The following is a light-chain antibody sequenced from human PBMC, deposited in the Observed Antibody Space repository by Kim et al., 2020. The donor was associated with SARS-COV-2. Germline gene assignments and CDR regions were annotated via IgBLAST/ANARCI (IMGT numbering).Light chain of an antibody. Sequence: GKSITISCTGTSSDVGGYIYISWYQQQPGKAPKLMIYDVSHRPSGVSNRFSGSKSGNTASLTISGLQAEDEADYYCSSYTTTSTLVFGGGTQLTVL. CDR1: SSDVGGYIY. J-gene: IGLJ3*02. V-gene: IGLV2-14*03. CDR2: DVS. CDR3: SSYTTTSTLV.